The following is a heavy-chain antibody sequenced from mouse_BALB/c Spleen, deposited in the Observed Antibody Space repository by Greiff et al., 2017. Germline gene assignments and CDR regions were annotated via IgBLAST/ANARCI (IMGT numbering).Heavy chain of an antibody. CDR2: IDPANGNT. J-gene: IGHJ4*01. CDR3: ARGNPRAMDY. D-gene: IGHD2-1*01. CDR1: GFNFTDTY. Sequence: VQLQQSGAELVKPGASVKLSCTASGFNFTDTYMHWVKQRPEQGLEWIGRIDPANGNTKYDPKFQGKATITADTSSNTAYLQLSSLTSEDTAVYYCARGNPRAMDYWGEGTSVTVSS. V-gene: IGHV14-3*02.